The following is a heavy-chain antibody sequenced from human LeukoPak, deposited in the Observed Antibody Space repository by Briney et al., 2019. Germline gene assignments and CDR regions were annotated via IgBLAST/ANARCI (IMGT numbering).Heavy chain of an antibody. Sequence: GGSLRLSCAASGFTFSSYGMHWVRQAPGKGLEWVAVISYDGSNKYYADSVKGRFTISRDNSKNTLYLQMNSLRAEDTAVYYCARAAPPDYYDSSGYYDGVDYWGQGTLVTVSS. V-gene: IGHV3-30*03. CDR2: ISYDGSNK. D-gene: IGHD3-22*01. J-gene: IGHJ4*02. CDR1: GFTFSSYG. CDR3: ARAAPPDYYDSSGYYDGVDY.